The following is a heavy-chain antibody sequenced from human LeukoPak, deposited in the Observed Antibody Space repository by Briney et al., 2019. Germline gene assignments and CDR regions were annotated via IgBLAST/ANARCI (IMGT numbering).Heavy chain of an antibody. CDR3: ARVSVVYGMDV. J-gene: IGHJ6*02. CDR1: GGSIRSDY. V-gene: IGHV4-59*01. CDR2: VHHTGTT. Sequence: SETLSLTCSVSGGSIRSDYWSWIRLPPGKGLEWIGYVHHTGTTNYNPSLKSRATISLATSKNQFSLKLSSVTAADTAVYYCARVSVVYGMDVWGRGTTVTVSS.